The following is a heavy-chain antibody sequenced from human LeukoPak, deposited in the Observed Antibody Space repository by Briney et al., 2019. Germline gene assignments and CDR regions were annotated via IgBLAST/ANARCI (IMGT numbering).Heavy chain of an antibody. Sequence: PSETLPLTCSVSGGSITNNFWSWIRQTPGKGLEWIAYIYSDGRTNYNPSLKSRVTISIDTSKNQFSLKMSSVTAADMAVYYCARHPSWPDYGGTFDYWGQGTLVTVSS. CDR3: ARHPSWPDYGGTFDY. D-gene: IGHD4-23*01. V-gene: IGHV4-59*08. CDR1: GGSITNNF. J-gene: IGHJ4*02. CDR2: IYSDGRT.